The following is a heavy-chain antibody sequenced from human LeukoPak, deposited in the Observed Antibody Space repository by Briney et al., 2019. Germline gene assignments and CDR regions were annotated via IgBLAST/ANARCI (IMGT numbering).Heavy chain of an antibody. CDR1: GGSISSGGYS. J-gene: IGHJ5*02. Sequence: KPSETLSLTCAVSGGSISSGGYSWSWIRQPPGKGLEWIGYIYHSGSTYYNPSLKSRVTISVDRSKNQFSLKLSSVTAADTAVYYCARERIAVYYDSSGYYYGWFDPWGQGTLVTVSS. V-gene: IGHV4-30-2*01. CDR2: IYHSGST. CDR3: ARERIAVYYDSSGYYYGWFDP. D-gene: IGHD3-22*01.